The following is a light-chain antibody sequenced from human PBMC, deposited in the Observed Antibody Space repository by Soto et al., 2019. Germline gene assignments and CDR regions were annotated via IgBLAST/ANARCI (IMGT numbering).Light chain of an antibody. V-gene: IGKV1-33*01. J-gene: IGKJ3*01. CDR1: HDITNY. Sequence: DIQMTQSPSSLPASVGDRVTITCQASHDITNYLNWYQHKPGKAPKLPIYGASNLETGVPSRFSGSGSGTDFTFTISSLQPEDIATYYCQYCDYLPLFGPGTTVDFK. CDR3: QYCDYLPL. CDR2: GAS.